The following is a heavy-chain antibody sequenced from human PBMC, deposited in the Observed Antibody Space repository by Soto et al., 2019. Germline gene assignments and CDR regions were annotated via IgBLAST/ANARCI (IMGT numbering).Heavy chain of an antibody. D-gene: IGHD6-19*01. CDR1: GFSISSYW. Sequence: SLRLSCAASGFSISSYWMNWVRQAPGKGLEWVAIIRKDGSEKYYVDSVKGRFTISRDNAKNSLYLQMNSPRDDDTAVYYCAGGSGWLSDYWGRGTLVTVSS. CDR3: AGGSGWLSDY. CDR2: IRKDGSEK. J-gene: IGHJ4*02. V-gene: IGHV3-7*03.